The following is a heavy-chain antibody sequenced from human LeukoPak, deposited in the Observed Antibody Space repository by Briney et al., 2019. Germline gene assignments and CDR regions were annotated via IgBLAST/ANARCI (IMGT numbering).Heavy chain of an antibody. Sequence: GGSLRLSCAASGFTFSSYSMNWVRQAPGKGLEWVSYISSGSSTIYYADSVKGRFTISRDNAKNLLYLQMNSLRAEDTAVYYCARVRSVLDYWGQGTLVTVSS. CDR1: GFTFSSYS. CDR2: ISSGSSTI. CDR3: ARVRSVLDY. V-gene: IGHV3-48*01. D-gene: IGHD3-10*01. J-gene: IGHJ4*02.